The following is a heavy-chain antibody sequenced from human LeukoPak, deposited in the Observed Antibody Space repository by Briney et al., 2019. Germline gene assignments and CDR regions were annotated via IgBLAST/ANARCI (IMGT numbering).Heavy chain of an antibody. Sequence: PSETLSLTCAVYGGSFSGYYWSWIRQPPGKGLEWIGESNHSGSTNYNPSLKSRVTISVDTSKNQFSLKLSSVTAADTAVYYCAGPRFAWELYFDYWGQGTLVTVSS. CDR1: GGSFSGYY. CDR2: SNHSGST. J-gene: IGHJ4*02. D-gene: IGHD1-26*01. V-gene: IGHV4-34*01. CDR3: AGPRFAWELYFDY.